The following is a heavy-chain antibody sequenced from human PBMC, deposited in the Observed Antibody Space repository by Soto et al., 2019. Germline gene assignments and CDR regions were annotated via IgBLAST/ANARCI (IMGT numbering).Heavy chain of an antibody. V-gene: IGHV3-7*03. CDR1: GFTFSSYW. D-gene: IGHD6-6*01. J-gene: IGHJ6*02. CDR2: IKQDGSDK. CDR3: ARDSYRSSSRYGMDV. Sequence: GRALRLSCAASGFTFSSYWMSWVRQAPGKGLEWVANIKQDGSDKYYVDSVKGRFTISRDNAKNSLYLQMNSLRAEDTAVYYCARDSYRSSSRYGMDVWGQGTTVTASS.